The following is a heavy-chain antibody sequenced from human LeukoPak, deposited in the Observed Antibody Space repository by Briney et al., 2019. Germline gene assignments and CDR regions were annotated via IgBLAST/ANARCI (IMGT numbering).Heavy chain of an antibody. Sequence: ASVKVSCKASGYTFTGYHIHGVRQAPGQGLEWMGRINPYSGDTNFAQKFQGRVTMTRDTSITTAYMDLSSLTPDDTAVYFCTRDQGSLTRSWYTGYWGQGTQITASS. J-gene: IGHJ4*02. CDR3: TRDQGSLTRSWYTGY. D-gene: IGHD6-13*01. V-gene: IGHV1-2*06. CDR1: GYTFTGYH. CDR2: INPYSGDT.